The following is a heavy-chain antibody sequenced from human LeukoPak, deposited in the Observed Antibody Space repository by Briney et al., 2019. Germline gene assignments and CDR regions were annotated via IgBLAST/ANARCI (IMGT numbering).Heavy chain of an antibody. CDR3: RRWSGRYNS. V-gene: IGHV3-64*01. J-gene: IGHJ5*02. CDR1: GFTFRTDA. CDR2: ISSNGRDT. Sequence: GGSLRLFCGASGFTFRTDAVNGVRQAPGKGLEYVSAISSNGRDTYYAKSVQGRFTISRDNSKDMLYLQMASLRPEDMGVYYCRRWSGRYNSWGQGTLVSVSS. D-gene: IGHD3-3*01.